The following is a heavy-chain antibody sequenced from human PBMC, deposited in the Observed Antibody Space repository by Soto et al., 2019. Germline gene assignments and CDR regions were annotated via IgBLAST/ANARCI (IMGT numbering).Heavy chain of an antibody. V-gene: IGHV3-23*01. CDR1: GFTFSTYA. CDR3: AKDLRISTNYNYGMDV. J-gene: IGHJ6*02. CDR2: ISASGGST. D-gene: IGHD2-15*01. Sequence: EVQLLESGGGLVQPGGSLRLSCAASGFTFSTYAMSWVRQAPGKGLEWVSVISASGGSTFYADSVKGRFTVSRDNSRNTLYLQVISLRVEDTAVYYCAKDLRISTNYNYGMDVWGQGTTVTVSS.